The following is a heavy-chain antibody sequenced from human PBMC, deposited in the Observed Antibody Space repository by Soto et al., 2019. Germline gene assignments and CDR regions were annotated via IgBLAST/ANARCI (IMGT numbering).Heavy chain of an antibody. Sequence: GGSLILSCAASGFTFSSYAMSWVRQAPGKGLEWVSAISGSGGSTYYADSVKGRFTISRDNSKNTLYLQMNSLRAEDTAVYYCASRNPYYYDSSGYYQYHPWGQGTLVTVS. V-gene: IGHV3-23*01. CDR3: ASRNPYYYDSSGYYQYHP. J-gene: IGHJ5*02. CDR1: GFTFSSYA. D-gene: IGHD3-22*01. CDR2: ISGSGGST.